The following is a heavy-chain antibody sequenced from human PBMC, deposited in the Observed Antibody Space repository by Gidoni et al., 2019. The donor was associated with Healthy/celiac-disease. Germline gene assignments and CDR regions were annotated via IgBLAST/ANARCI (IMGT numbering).Heavy chain of an antibody. CDR2: IYYSGST. V-gene: IGHV4-39*01. Sequence: QLQLQESGPGLVKPSETLSLTCTVSGGSISSSSYYWGWIRQPPGKGLEWIGSIYYSGSTYYNPSLKSRVTISVDTSKNQFSLKLSSVTAADTAVYYCARTRRDDYGDYHFDYWGQGTLVTVSS. J-gene: IGHJ4*02. D-gene: IGHD4-17*01. CDR3: ARTRRDDYGDYHFDY. CDR1: GGSISSSSYY.